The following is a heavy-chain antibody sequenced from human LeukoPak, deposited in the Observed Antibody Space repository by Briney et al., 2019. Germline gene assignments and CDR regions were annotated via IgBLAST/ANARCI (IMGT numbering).Heavy chain of an antibody. CDR3: ARDGYNWNDHWFDP. D-gene: IGHD1-20*01. V-gene: IGHV4-39*02. CDR2: IYYSGST. CDR1: GGSISSSSYY. Sequence: SETLSLTCTVSGGSISSSSYYWGWIRQPPGKGLEWIGSIYYSGSTYYNPSLKSRVTISVDTSKNQFSLKLSSVTAADTAVYYCARDGYNWNDHWFDPWGQGTLVTVSS. J-gene: IGHJ5*02.